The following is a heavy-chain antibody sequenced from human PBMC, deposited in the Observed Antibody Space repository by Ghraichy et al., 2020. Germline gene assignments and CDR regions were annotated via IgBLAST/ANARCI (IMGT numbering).Heavy chain of an antibody. Sequence: GESLRLSCAASGFTFSSYAISWVRQAPGKGLEWVSTISDSGANTYYADAVKGRFIISRDNSKNTLYLQMNSLRADDTAVYYCTKLLGSSGYYGLDYWGQGTLVTVSS. V-gene: IGHV3-23*01. D-gene: IGHD3-22*01. J-gene: IGHJ4*02. CDR3: TKLLGSSGYYGLDY. CDR1: GFTFSSYA. CDR2: ISDSGANT.